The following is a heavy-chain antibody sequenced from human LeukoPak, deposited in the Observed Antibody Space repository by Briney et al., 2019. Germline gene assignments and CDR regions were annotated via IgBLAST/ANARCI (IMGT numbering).Heavy chain of an antibody. CDR1: GYTFTSYA. V-gene: IGHV1-3*01. CDR3: AMEYCSGSSCYSLPYYYYGMDV. D-gene: IGHD2-15*01. J-gene: IGHJ6*04. Sequence: ASVKVSCKASGYTFTSYAMYWVRQAPRQRLEWMGWSNAGNGSTKYSQKFQGRVNITTDTSASTAYRELSSLRSEDTAVYYCAMEYCSGSSCYSLPYYYYGMDVWGKGNTVTVSS. CDR2: SNAGNGST.